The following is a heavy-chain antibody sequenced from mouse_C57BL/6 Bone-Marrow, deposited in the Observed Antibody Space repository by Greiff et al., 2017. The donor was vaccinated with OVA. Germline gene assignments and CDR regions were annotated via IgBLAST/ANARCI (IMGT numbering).Heavy chain of an antibody. CDR1: GYTFTSYG. J-gene: IGHJ1*03. D-gene: IGHD1-1*01. CDR2: IYPRSGNT. CDR3: AIYPITTVVATHWYFDV. Sequence: QVQLQQSGAELARPGASVKLSCKASGYTFTSYGISWVKQRTGQGLEWIGEIYPRSGNTYYNEKFKGKATLNADKSSSTAYMELLRLTSEDSAVYFCAIYPITTVVATHWYFDVWGTGTTVTVSS. V-gene: IGHV1-81*01.